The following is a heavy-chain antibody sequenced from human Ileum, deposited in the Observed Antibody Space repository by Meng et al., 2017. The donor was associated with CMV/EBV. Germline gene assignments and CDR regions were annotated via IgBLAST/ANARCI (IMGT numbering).Heavy chain of an antibody. V-gene: IGHV4/OR15-8*02. J-gene: IGHJ5*01. CDR3: AKNGYYSLDS. D-gene: IGHD3-22*01. Sequence: VCGGSFSNNTRWSWVSQPHGGGLEWIGEIHHIETPTYNPSLKSRVAISLDESKTEFSLKVTSVTAADTAVYYCAKNGYYSLDSWSQGTLVTVSS. CDR2: IHHIETP. CDR1: GGSFSNNTR.